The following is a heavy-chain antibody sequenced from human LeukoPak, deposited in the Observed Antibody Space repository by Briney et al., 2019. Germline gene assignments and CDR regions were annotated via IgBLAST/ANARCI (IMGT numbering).Heavy chain of an antibody. Sequence: ASVKVSCKASGYIFTSYDINWVRQATGQGLEWMGWMNPNSGNTGYAQKFQGRVTMTWNTSISTAYMELGSLRSEDTAVYYCATVAADNFDPWGQGTLVTVSS. V-gene: IGHV1-8*01. CDR1: GYIFTSYD. J-gene: IGHJ5*02. CDR3: ATVAADNFDP. D-gene: IGHD6-13*01. CDR2: MNPNSGNT.